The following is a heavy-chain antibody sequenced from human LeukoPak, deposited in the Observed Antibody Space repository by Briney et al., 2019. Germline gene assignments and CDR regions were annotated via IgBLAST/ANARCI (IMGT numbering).Heavy chain of an antibody. CDR1: GFTFSSYA. V-gene: IGHV3-30-3*01. Sequence: GRSLRLSCAASGFTFSSYAMHWVRQAPGKGLEWVAVISYDGSNKYYADSVKGRFTISRDNSKNTLYLQMNSLRAEDTAVYYCAGIPYSSGWPPFDYWGQGTLVTVSS. D-gene: IGHD6-19*01. CDR2: ISYDGSNK. CDR3: AGIPYSSGWPPFDY. J-gene: IGHJ4*02.